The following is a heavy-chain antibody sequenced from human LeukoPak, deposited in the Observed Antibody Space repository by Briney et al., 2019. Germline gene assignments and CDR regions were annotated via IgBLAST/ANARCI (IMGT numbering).Heavy chain of an antibody. CDR3: ARGAAVAGYSR. J-gene: IGHJ4*02. CDR1: GGSISSGSYY. V-gene: IGHV4-61*02. D-gene: IGHD6-19*01. Sequence: SETLSLTCTVSGGSISSGSYYWSWIRQPAGKGLEWIGRIYSSGSTNYNPSLKSRVTISVDTSKNQFSLKLSSVTAADTAVYYCARGAAVAGYSRWGQGTLVTVSS. CDR2: IYSSGST.